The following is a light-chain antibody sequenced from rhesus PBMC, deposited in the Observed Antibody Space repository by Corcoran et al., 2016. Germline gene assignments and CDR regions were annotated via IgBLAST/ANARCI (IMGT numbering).Light chain of an antibody. CDR1: QGISRY. CDR2: YAN. CDR3: QQGNSNPPLT. J-gene: IGKJ4*01. V-gene: IGKV1-32*02. Sequence: DIQMSQSPSSLSASVGDRVTITCRASQGISRYLNWYQQKPGKAPKLLILYANSLASGVPSRFSGSGTWKEFTLTISSLQPEDFATYYCQQGNSNPPLTFGGGTKVEIK.